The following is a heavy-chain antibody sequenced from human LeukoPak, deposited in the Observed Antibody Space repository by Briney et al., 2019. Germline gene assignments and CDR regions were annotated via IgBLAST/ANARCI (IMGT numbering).Heavy chain of an antibody. V-gene: IGHV1-8*01. D-gene: IGHD3-3*01. Sequence: ASVKVSCKASGYTFTSYDINWVRQATGQGLEWMGWMNPNSGNTGYAQKFQGRVTMTRNTSISTAYMELSSLRSEDTAVCYCARGGHYDFWSGYYTGPADFDYWGQGTLVTVSS. CDR1: GYTFTSYD. CDR2: MNPNSGNT. CDR3: ARGGHYDFWSGYYTGPADFDY. J-gene: IGHJ4*02.